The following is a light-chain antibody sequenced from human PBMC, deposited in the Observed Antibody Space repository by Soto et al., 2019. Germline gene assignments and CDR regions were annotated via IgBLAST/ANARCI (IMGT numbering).Light chain of an antibody. CDR1: SSNIGSNT. CDR3: AAWDDSLNAHYV. CDR2: SNN. J-gene: IGLJ1*01. Sequence: QSVLTQPPSASGTPGQRVTISCSGSSSNIGSNTVNWYQQLPGTAPKLLIYSNNQRPSGVPDRFSGSKSGTSASLAISGLQSEDEADYYCAAWDDSLNAHYVFGTGTKVIV. V-gene: IGLV1-44*01.